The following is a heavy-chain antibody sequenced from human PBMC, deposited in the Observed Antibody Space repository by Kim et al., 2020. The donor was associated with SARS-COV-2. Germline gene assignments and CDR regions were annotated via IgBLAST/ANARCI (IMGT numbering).Heavy chain of an antibody. Sequence: SETLSLTCAVYGGSFSGYYWTWIRQPPGEGLEWIGEINHSGTTYYTPSLKSRVTISVDTSKNQFSLKLSSVTAADTAGYYCARGLASGYDQKVYFDYWG. CDR1: GGSFSGYY. CDR2: INHSGTT. CDR3: ARGLASGYDQKVYFDY. V-gene: IGHV4-34*01. D-gene: IGHD5-12*01. J-gene: IGHJ4*01.